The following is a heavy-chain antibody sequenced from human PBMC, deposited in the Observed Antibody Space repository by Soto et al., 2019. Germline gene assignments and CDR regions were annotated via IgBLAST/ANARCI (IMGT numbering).Heavy chain of an antibody. V-gene: IGHV4-59*12. CDR2: INHSGST. J-gene: IGHJ6*03. D-gene: IGHD3-10*01. CDR1: GGSISSYY. CDR3: ARPKRYGSGSYGYYMDV. Sequence: SETLSLTCTVSGGSISSYYWSWIRQPPGKGLEWIGYINHSGSTNYNPSLKSRVTISVDTSKNQFSLKLSSVTAADTAVYYCARPKRYGSGSYGYYMDVWGKGTTVTVSS.